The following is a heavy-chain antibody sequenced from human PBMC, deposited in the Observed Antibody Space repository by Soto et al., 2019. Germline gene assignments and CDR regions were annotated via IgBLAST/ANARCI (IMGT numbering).Heavy chain of an antibody. J-gene: IGHJ5*02. D-gene: IGHD6-13*01. CDR1: GYTFTSYY. CDR2: INPSGGST. CDR3: ARDRMPVAAAELNWFDP. V-gene: IGHV1-46*01. Sequence: GASVKVSCKASGYTFTSYYMHWVRQAPGQGLEWMGIINPSGGSTSYTQKFQGRVTMTRDTSTSTVYMELSSLRSEDTAVYYCARDRMPVAAAELNWFDPWGQGTLVTVSS.